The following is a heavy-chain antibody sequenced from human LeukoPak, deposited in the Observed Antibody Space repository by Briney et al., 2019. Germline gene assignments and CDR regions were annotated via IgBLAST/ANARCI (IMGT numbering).Heavy chain of an antibody. CDR2: ISAYSGNT. V-gene: IGHV1-18*01. J-gene: IGHJ4*02. Sequence: PGASVQFSCKASGSTFTSYGISWVRPAPGQGLEWMGWISAYSGNTNYAQKLQGRVTMTTDASTSTAYMELRSLRSDDTAVYYCARDTPYYYGSGSSQAYFDYWGQGTLVTVSS. CDR3: ARDTPYYYGSGSSQAYFDY. CDR1: GSTFTSYG. D-gene: IGHD3-10*01.